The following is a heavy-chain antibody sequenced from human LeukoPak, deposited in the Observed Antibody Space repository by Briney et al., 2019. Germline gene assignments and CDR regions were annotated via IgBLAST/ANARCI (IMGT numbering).Heavy chain of an antibody. Sequence: SQTLSLTCTVSGGSISSGGYYWSWIRQHPGKGLEWIGYIYYSGSTYYNPSLKSRVTISVDASKNQFSLKLSSVTAADTAVYYCARYAQVGPVAPGLEHWGQGTLVIVSS. CDR1: GGSISSGGYY. V-gene: IGHV4-31*03. D-gene: IGHD6-19*01. CDR3: ARYAQVGPVAPGLEH. CDR2: IYYSGST. J-gene: IGHJ4*02.